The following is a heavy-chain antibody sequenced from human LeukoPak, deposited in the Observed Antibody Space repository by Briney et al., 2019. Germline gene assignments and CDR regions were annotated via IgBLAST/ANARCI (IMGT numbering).Heavy chain of an antibody. V-gene: IGHV7-4-1*02. J-gene: IGHJ4*02. CDR3: ARMAAAYDSSGYFLDY. D-gene: IGHD3-22*01. CDR2: INANTGNP. Sequence: ASVKVSCKASGYTFTSYAMNWVRQAPGQGLEWMGWINANTGNPTYAQGFTGRFVFSLDTSVSTAYLQISSLKAEDTAVYYCARMAAAYDSSGYFLDYWGQGTLVTVSS. CDR1: GYTFTSYA.